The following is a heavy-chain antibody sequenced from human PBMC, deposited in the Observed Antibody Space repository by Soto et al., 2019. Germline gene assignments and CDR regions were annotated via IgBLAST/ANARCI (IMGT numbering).Heavy chain of an antibody. CDR2: INHSGST. CDR3: ARGLSSSATFYHYYGMDV. Sequence: PSETLSLTCAVYGGSFRGYHWSWIRQPPGKGLEWIGEINHSGSTNYNPSLKSRVIISLETSKNQFSLILTSVTAADTAVYYCARGLSSSATFYHYYGMDVWGQGNTVTV. CDR1: GGSFRGYH. D-gene: IGHD6-6*01. J-gene: IGHJ6*02. V-gene: IGHV4-34*01.